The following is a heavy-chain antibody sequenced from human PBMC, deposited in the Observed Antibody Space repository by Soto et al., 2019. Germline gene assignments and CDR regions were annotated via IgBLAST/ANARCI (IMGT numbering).Heavy chain of an antibody. J-gene: IGHJ4*02. CDR3: VRDSHGDY. Sequence: EVQLVESGGGLVQPGGSLRLSCAGSGFIFSNYWMHWVRQAPGKGLEWVSRIDHDGPTDYADSVRGRFIISRDNAENTLYLQMNSLRPEDTAVYYCVRDSHGDYWGQGTRVTVSS. CDR2: IDHDGPT. V-gene: IGHV3-74*01. CDR1: GFIFSNYW.